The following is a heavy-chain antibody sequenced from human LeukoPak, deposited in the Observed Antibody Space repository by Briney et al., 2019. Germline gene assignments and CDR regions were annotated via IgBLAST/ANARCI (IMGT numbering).Heavy chain of an antibody. CDR2: INPNSGGT. J-gene: IGHJ4*02. Sequence: ASVKVSCKASGYTFTGYYMHWVRQAPGQGLEWMGWINPNSGGTNYAQKFQGRVTMTRDTSISTAYMELSRLRSDDTAVYYCASFYCSSTSCSHWGRRYFDYWGRGTLVTVSS. CDR3: ASFYCSSTSCSHWGRRYFDY. CDR1: GYTFTGYY. D-gene: IGHD2-2*01. V-gene: IGHV1-2*02.